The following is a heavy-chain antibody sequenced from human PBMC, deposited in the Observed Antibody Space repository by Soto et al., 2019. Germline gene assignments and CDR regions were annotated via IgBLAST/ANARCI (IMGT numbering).Heavy chain of an antibody. V-gene: IGHV1-2*02. CDR1: GYTFTGYY. D-gene: IGHD6-6*01. J-gene: IGHJ4*02. Sequence: ASVKVSCKASGYTFTGYYMHWVRQAPGQVLEGMGWINPNSGGTNYAQKFQGRVTMTRDTSISTAYIELSRLRSDDTAVYYCARAQFKIYPVLEYWGQGTMVAVSS. CDR2: INPNSGGT. CDR3: ARAQFKIYPVLEY.